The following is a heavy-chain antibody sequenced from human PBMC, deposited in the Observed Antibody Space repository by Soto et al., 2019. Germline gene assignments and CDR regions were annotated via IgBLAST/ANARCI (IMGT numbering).Heavy chain of an antibody. D-gene: IGHD2-8*02. CDR2: IDPGGSYT. CDR1: GYSFTTYW. CDR3: ARLLLGMILVDGADAFDI. Sequence: PGESLKISCKGSGYSFTTYWISWVRQMPGKGLEWMGRIDPGGSYTNYSPSFQGHVTISADKSINTAYLQWSSLKASDTAIYYCARLLLGMILVDGADAFDIWGQGTMVTVSS. J-gene: IGHJ3*02. V-gene: IGHV5-10-1*01.